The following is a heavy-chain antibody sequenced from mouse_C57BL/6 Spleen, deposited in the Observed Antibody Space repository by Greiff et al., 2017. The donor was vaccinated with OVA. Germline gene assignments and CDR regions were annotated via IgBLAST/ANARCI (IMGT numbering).Heavy chain of an antibody. V-gene: IGHV5-4*01. CDR1: GFTFSSYA. Sequence: EVKLVESGGGLVKPGGSLKLSCAASGFTFSSYAMSWVPQTPEKRLEWVATISDGGSYTYYPDNVKGRFTISRDNAKNNLYLQMSHLKSDDTAMYYCAREFFDDWGQGTTLTVSS. J-gene: IGHJ2*01. CDR2: ISDGGSYT. CDR3: AREFFDD.